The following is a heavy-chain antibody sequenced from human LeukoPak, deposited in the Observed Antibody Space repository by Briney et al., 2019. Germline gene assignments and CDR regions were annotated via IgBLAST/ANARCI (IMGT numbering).Heavy chain of an antibody. Sequence: SETLSLTCTVSGGSISSGGYYWSWIRQHPGKGLEWIGYIYYSGSTYYNPSLRSRVTISVDTFKNQFSLKLSSVTAADTAVYYCARDLLGVRGLSWFDPWGQGTLVTVSS. J-gene: IGHJ5*02. CDR2: IYYSGST. D-gene: IGHD3-10*01. V-gene: IGHV4-31*03. CDR1: GGSISSGGYY. CDR3: ARDLLGVRGLSWFDP.